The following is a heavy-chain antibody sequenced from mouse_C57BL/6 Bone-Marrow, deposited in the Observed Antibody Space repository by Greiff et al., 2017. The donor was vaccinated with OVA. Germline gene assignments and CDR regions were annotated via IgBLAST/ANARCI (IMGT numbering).Heavy chain of an antibody. D-gene: IGHD3-2*02. Sequence: VKLMESGPGLVQPSQSLSITCTVSGFSLTSYGVHWVRQSPGKGLEWLGVIWSGGSTDYNAAFISRLSISKDNSKSQVFFKMNSLQADDTAIYYCARQLRPGDYYAMDYWGQGTSVTVSS. CDR1: GFSLTSYG. J-gene: IGHJ4*01. CDR2: IWSGGST. V-gene: IGHV2-2*01. CDR3: ARQLRPGDYYAMDY.